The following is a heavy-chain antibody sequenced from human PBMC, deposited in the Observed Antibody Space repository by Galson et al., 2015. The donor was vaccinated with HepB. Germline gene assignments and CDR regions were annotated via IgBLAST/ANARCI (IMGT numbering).Heavy chain of an antibody. Sequence: SVKVSCKASGGTFSSYAISWVRQAPGQGLEWMGRIIPILGIANYAQKFQGRVTITADKSTSTAYMELSSLRSEDTAVYYCARTMIQAYYYYYMDVWGKGTTVTVSS. D-gene: IGHD3-22*01. CDR2: IIPILGIA. CDR3: ARTMIQAYYYYYMDV. V-gene: IGHV1-69*04. CDR1: GGTFSSYA. J-gene: IGHJ6*03.